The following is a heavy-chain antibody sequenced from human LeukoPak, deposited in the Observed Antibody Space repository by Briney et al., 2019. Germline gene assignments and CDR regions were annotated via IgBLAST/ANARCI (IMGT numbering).Heavy chain of an antibody. CDR2: ISGSGGST. J-gene: IGHJ4*02. Sequence: PGGSLRLSCAASGFMFIAYEMNWVRQAPGKGLEWVSAISGSGGSTYYADSVKGRFTISRDNSKNTLYLQMNSLRAEDTAVYYCAKDRVLLVITYFDYWGQGTLVTVSS. CDR3: AKDRVLLVITYFDY. CDR1: GFMFIAYE. D-gene: IGHD3-22*01. V-gene: IGHV3-23*01.